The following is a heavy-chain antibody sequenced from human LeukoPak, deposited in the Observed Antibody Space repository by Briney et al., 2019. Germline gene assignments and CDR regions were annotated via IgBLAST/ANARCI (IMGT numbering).Heavy chain of an antibody. CDR3: AREDGDYESAFDI. V-gene: IGHV4-59*01. D-gene: IGHD4-17*01. Sequence: PSETLSLTCTVSGGSISSYYWSWIRQPPGKGLEWIGYIYYSGSTNYNPSLKSRVTISVDTSKNQFSLKLSSVTAADTAVYYCAREDGDYESAFDIWGQGTMVTVSS. CDR2: IYYSGST. J-gene: IGHJ3*02. CDR1: GGSISSYY.